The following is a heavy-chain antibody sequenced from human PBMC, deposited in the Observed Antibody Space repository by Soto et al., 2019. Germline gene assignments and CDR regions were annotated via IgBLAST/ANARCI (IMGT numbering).Heavy chain of an antibody. V-gene: IGHV5-51*01. CDR2: IYPGDSDT. CDR3: AKGFGPGASDYGGNSEFDY. CDR1: GYSFTSYW. Sequence: LGESLKISCKGSGYSFTSYWIGWVRQMPGKGLEWMGIIYPGDSDTRYSPSFQGQVTISADKSISTAYLQMNSLRAEDTAVYHCAKGFGPGASDYGGNSEFDYWGQGTLVTVSS. J-gene: IGHJ4*02. D-gene: IGHD4-17*01.